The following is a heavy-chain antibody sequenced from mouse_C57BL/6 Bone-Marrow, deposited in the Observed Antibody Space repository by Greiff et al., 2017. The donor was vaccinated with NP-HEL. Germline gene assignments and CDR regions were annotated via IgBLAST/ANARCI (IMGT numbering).Heavy chain of an antibody. V-gene: IGHV5-4*03. CDR2: ISDGGSYT. CDR3: ARIYYGNSDY. J-gene: IGHJ2*01. D-gene: IGHD2-1*01. Sequence: DVKLQESGGGLVKPGGSLKLSCAASGFTFSSYAMSWVRQTPEKRLEWVATISDGGSYTYYPDNVKGRFTISRDNAKNNLYLQMSHLKSEDTAMYYCARIYYGNSDYWGQGTTLTVSS. CDR1: GFTFSSYA.